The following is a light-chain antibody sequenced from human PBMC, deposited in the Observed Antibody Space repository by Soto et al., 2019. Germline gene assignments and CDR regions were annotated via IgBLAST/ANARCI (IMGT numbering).Light chain of an antibody. V-gene: IGKV3-15*01. CDR2: GAS. CDR3: QQYNNWPLYT. J-gene: IGKJ2*01. Sequence: ETVMTQSPATLSVSPGERATLSCRASQSVDSNLAWYQQKPGQAPRLLIYGASTRATGIPARFSGSGSGTEFTLTISSLQSEDFVVYYCQQYNNWPLYTFGQGTKLEIK. CDR1: QSVDSN.